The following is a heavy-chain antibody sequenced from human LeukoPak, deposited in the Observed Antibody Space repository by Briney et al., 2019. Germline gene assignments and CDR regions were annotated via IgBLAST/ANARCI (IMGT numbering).Heavy chain of an antibody. D-gene: IGHD5-24*01. J-gene: IGHJ4*02. V-gene: IGHV3-7*01. CDR3: ARWRRRQSEFDY. CDR2: INEDGSVE. CDR1: GFTFSNYF. Sequence: GGSLRLSCAASGFTFSNYFFGWVRQAPGKGLDWVANINEDGSVEEYVNSVKGRFTISRDNAKTSVYLQINSLRVEDTAVYYCARWRRRQSEFDYWAREPWSPSRQ.